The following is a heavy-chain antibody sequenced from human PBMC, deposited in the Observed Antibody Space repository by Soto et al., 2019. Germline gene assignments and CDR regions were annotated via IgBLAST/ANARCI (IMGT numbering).Heavy chain of an antibody. CDR3: AKDIPRTGTMVQLRYYYYGMDV. CDR1: GFTFSSYG. V-gene: IGHV3-30*18. J-gene: IGHJ6*02. D-gene: IGHD1-7*01. Sequence: GGSLRLSCASSGFTFSSYGMHRVRQAPGKGLEWVAVISYDGSNKYYADSVKGRFTISRDNSKNTLYLQMNSLRAEDTAVCYCAKDIPRTGTMVQLRYYYYGMDVWGQGTTVTVSS. CDR2: ISYDGSNK.